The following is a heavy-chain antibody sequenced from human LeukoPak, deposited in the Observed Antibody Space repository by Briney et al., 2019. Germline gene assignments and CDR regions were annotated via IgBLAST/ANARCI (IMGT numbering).Heavy chain of an antibody. CDR1: GGSISSYY. V-gene: IGHV4-59*12. CDR2: IYYSGST. CDR3: ARDKRDYYDSSGIDY. D-gene: IGHD3-22*01. J-gene: IGHJ4*02. Sequence: PSETLSLTCTVSGGSISSYYWSWIRQPPGKGLEWIGYIYYSGSTNYNPSLKSRVTLSVDKSKNQFSLKLSSVTAADTAVYYCARDKRDYYDSSGIDYWGQGTLVTVSS.